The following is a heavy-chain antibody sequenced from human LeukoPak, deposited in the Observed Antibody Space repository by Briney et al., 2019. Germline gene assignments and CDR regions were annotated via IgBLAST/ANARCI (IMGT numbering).Heavy chain of an antibody. D-gene: IGHD3-10*01. J-gene: IGHJ4*02. CDR3: AKAWFVPVSGRRDDY. CDR1: GFTFSSYA. V-gene: IGHV3-23*01. Sequence: GGSLRLSCAASGFTFSSYAMSWVRQAPGKGLEWVSAISGSGGSTYYADSVKGRFTISRDNSKNTLYLQMNSLRAEDTAVYNCAKAWFVPVSGRRDDYWGQGTLVTVSS. CDR2: ISGSGGST.